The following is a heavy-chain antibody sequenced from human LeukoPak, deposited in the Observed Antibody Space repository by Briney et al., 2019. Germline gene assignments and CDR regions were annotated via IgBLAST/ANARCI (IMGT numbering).Heavy chain of an antibody. Sequence: PSETLSLTCTVSGGSISSYYWSWIRQPPGKGLEGIGYIYYSWSTNYNPSLNSRVTISVDTSRNQFSLKLSPVTAADTAVYYCARKRGFGEWFDPWGQGTLVTVSS. CDR3: ARKRGFGEWFDP. D-gene: IGHD3-10*01. J-gene: IGHJ5*02. CDR2: IYYSWST. V-gene: IGHV4-59*01. CDR1: GGSISSYY.